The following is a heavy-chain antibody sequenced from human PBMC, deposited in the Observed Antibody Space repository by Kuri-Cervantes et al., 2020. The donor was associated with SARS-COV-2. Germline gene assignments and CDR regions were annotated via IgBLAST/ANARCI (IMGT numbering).Heavy chain of an antibody. CDR2: TYHSGST. J-gene: IGHJ4*02. D-gene: IGHD1-26*01. Sequence: SETLCLTCTVSGYSISSGYYWGCIRQPREKRLERIGSTYHSGSTYYNSSLKSRVTISVDTSKNQFSLKLSSVTAADTAVYYCARQGASSLGYYFDYWGQGTLVTVSS. CDR1: GYSISSGYY. V-gene: IGHV4-38-2*02. CDR3: ARQGASSLGYYFDY.